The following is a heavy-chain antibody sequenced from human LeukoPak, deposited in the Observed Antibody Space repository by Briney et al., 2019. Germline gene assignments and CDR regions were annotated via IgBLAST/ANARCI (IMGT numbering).Heavy chain of an antibody. J-gene: IGHJ6*03. CDR1: GFTFSSYA. CDR3: ARARDRYYYYYYMDV. Sequence: AGGSLRLSCAASGFTFSSYAMSWVRQAPGKGLEWVSGINWNGGSTGYADSVKGRFTISRDNAKNSLYLQMNSLRAEDTALYYCARARDRYYYYYYMDVWGKGTTVTVSS. CDR2: INWNGGST. V-gene: IGHV3-20*04.